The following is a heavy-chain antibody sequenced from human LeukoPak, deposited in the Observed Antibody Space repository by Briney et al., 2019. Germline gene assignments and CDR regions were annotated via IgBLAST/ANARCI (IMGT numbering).Heavy chain of an antibody. Sequence: GASVKVSCKASGYTFTGYYMHWVRQAPGQGLEWMGWINPNSGGTNYAQKFQGRVIMTRDTSISTAYMELSRLRSDDTAVYYCARDLYDSSGYSLPPSYWGQGTLVTVSS. CDR3: ARDLYDSSGYSLPPSY. V-gene: IGHV1-2*02. D-gene: IGHD3-22*01. J-gene: IGHJ4*02. CDR2: INPNSGGT. CDR1: GYTFTGYY.